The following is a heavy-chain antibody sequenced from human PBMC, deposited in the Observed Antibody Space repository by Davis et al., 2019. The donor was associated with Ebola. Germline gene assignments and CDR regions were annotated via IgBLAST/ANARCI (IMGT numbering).Heavy chain of an antibody. D-gene: IGHD3-16*01. V-gene: IGHV3-73*01. CDR1: GFTFDDYA. Sequence: GESLKISCAASGFTFDDYAMHWVRQASGKGLEWVGRIRVPDKNDATAYAASVKGRFTITRDDSKNTAYLQMTSLQTEDTAVYYCARSLNRNALDVWGQGTTVTVSS. J-gene: IGHJ6*02. CDR2: IRVPDKNDAT. CDR3: ARSLNRNALDV.